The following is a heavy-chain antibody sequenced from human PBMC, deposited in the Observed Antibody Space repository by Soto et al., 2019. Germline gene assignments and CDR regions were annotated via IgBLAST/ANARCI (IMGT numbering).Heavy chain of an antibody. CDR2: IIPMFGIP. V-gene: IGHV1-69*01. CDR3: ARGGTSGWLKGAYDV. CDR1: GGTLNKHA. J-gene: IGHJ3*01. D-gene: IGHD6-13*01. Sequence: QVQLVQSGAEVKKPGSSVKVSCKASGGTLNKHAITWVRRAPGQGLEWLGGIIPMFGIPNYPQKFQCRVTITADDSTNTSPMELQSLPSDDTAVYYCARGGTSGWLKGAYDVWGQGTMVTVSS.